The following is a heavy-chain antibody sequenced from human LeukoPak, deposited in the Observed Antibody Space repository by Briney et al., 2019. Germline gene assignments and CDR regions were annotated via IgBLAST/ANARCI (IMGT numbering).Heavy chain of an antibody. CDR3: ASHSGYADY. Sequence: GSLRLSCAASGFTFSSYAMSWVRQPPGKGLEWIGEIYHSGSTNYNPSLKSRVTISVDKSKNQFSLKLSSVTAADTAVYYCASHSGYADYWGQGTLVTVSS. D-gene: IGHD3-22*01. J-gene: IGHJ4*02. CDR2: IYHSGST. CDR1: GFTFSSYAM. V-gene: IGHV4-4*02.